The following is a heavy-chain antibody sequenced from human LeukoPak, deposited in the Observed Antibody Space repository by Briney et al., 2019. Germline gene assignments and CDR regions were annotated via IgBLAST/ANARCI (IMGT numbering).Heavy chain of an antibody. J-gene: IGHJ3*02. CDR1: GGSISSGGYY. V-gene: IGHV4-30-2*01. CDR2: IYHSGST. CDR3: AREEYAEDGGAFDI. Sequence: PSETLSLTCTVSGGSISSGGYYWSWIRQPPGKGLEWIGYIYHSGSTYYNPSLKSRVTISVDRSKNQFSLKLSSVTAADTAVYYCAREEYAEDGGAFDIWGQGTMVTVSS. D-gene: IGHD2-2*01.